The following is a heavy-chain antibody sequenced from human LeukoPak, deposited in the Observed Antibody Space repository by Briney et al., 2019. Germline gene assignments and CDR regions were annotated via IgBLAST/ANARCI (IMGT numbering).Heavy chain of an antibody. V-gene: IGHV1-69*05. CDR3: ARGPTKDRGYCSSTSCYTGWNFYY. CDR2: IIPIFGTA. Sequence: ASVKFSSKASGGTFSSYAISWVRRAPGQGLEWRGGIIPIFGTANYPQKFQGRVTITTDESTSTAYMELSSLRSEDTAVYYCARGPTKDRGYCSSTSCYTGWNFYYWGQGTLVTVSS. D-gene: IGHD2-2*01. J-gene: IGHJ4*02. CDR1: GGTFSSYA.